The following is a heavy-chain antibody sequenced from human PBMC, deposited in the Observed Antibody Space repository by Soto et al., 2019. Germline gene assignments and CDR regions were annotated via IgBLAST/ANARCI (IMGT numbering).Heavy chain of an antibody. Sequence: LRXYFAYSGCSFISYIMSWVRQTPGKGLEWVAAITATGDRTYYADSVTGRFTISRDNSKKTHYLQMTSLRAEDTAMYYCATMNGYFEYWGQGTPVTVSS. J-gene: IGHJ4*02. CDR3: ATMNGYFEY. D-gene: IGHD3-22*01. V-gene: IGHV3-23*01. CDR1: GCSFISYI. CDR2: ITATGDRT.